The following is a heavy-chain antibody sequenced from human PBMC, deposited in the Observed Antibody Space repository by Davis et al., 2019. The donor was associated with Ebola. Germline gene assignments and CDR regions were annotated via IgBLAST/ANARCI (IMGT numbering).Heavy chain of an antibody. V-gene: IGHV3-21*06. CDR3: ARDDASSAFDI. CDR2: ISSTSYYI. CDR1: GFTFSSYT. J-gene: IGHJ3*02. Sequence: GESLKISCAASGFTFSSYTMNWVRQAPGKGLEWVSSISSTSYYIYYADSVKGRFTISRDNAKNSLSLQMNSLRADDTAMYYCARDDASSAFDIWGQGTMVTVSS.